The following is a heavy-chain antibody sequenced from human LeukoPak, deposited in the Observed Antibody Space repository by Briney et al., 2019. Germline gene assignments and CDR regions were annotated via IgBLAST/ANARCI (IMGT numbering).Heavy chain of an antibody. CDR3: ARLPGG. CDR1: GFTFSSYG. D-gene: IGHD1-14*01. CDR2: ISYDGSNK. Sequence: PRGSLRLSCAASGFTFSSYGMHWVRQAPGKGLEWVAVISYDGSNKYYADSVKGRFTISRDNAKNTLYLQMNSLRAEDTAVYYCARLPGGWGQGTLVTVSS. V-gene: IGHV3-30*03. J-gene: IGHJ4*02.